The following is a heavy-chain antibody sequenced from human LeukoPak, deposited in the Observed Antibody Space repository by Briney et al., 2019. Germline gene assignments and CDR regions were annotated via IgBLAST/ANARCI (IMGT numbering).Heavy chain of an antibody. CDR3: ARRYYGDYAFDP. J-gene: IGHJ5*02. CDR2: ISPHSGGT. V-gene: IGHV1-2*02. CDR1: GYTFTDYY. Sequence: AASVKVSCKASGYTFTDYYIHWVRQAPGQGLEWVGWISPHSGGTNYAQEFQGRVTMSRDTSISTVYMELSRLRSDDTAVYYCARRYYGDYAFDPWGQGTLVTVSS. D-gene: IGHD4-17*01.